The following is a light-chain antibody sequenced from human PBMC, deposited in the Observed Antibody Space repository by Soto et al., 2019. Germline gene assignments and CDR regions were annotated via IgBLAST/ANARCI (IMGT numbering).Light chain of an antibody. J-gene: IGLJ2*01. CDR2: KDS. Sequence: SYELTQPPSVSVSPGQTARITCSGDALPKQYAYWYQQKPGQAPVLVIYKDSXRXSXIPERFSGSSSGTTVTLTISGVQAXXXXXXXXQSADSSGTYHVVFGGGTKLTVL. V-gene: IGLV3-25*02. CDR3: QSADSSGTYHVV. CDR1: ALPKQY.